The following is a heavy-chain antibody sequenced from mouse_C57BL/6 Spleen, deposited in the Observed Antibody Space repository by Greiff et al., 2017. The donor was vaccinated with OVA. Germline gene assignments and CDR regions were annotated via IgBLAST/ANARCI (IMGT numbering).Heavy chain of an antibody. CDR3: ARPPLYGNYFDY. Sequence: VQRVESGAELVKPGASVKISCKASGYAFSSYWMNWVKQRPGKGLEWIGQIYPGDGDTNYNGKFKGKATLTADKSSSTAYMQLSSLTSEDSAVYYCARPPLYGNYFDYWGQGTTLTVSS. J-gene: IGHJ2*01. CDR2: IYPGDGDT. D-gene: IGHD2-1*01. V-gene: IGHV1-80*01. CDR1: GYAFSSYW.